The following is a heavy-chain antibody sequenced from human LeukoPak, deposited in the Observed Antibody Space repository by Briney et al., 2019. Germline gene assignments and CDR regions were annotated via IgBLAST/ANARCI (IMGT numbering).Heavy chain of an antibody. J-gene: IGHJ4*02. V-gene: IGHV4-34*01. CDR2: INHSGST. CDR1: GGSFSGYY. CDR3: ARVSGDYATFDY. D-gene: IGHD4-17*01. Sequence: SETLSPTCAVYGGSFSGYYWSWIRQPPGKGLEWIGEINHSGSTNYNPSLKSRVTISVDTSKNQFSLKLSSVIAADTAVYYCARVSGDYATFDYWGQGTLVTVSS.